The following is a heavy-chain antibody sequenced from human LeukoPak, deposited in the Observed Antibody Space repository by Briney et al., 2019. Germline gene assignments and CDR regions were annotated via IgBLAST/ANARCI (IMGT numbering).Heavy chain of an antibody. D-gene: IGHD5-24*01. CDR3: ARDSQRRWLQLDYYYCMDV. V-gene: IGHV1-18*01. J-gene: IGHJ6*03. Sequence: GASVKVSCKASGYTFTNYGISWVRQAPGQGLEWVGWISAYNGNTNYAQKLQGRVTMTTDTSTSTAYMELRSLRSDDTTVYYCARDSQRRWLQLDYYYCMDVWGKGTTVTVSS. CDR2: ISAYNGNT. CDR1: GYTFTNYG.